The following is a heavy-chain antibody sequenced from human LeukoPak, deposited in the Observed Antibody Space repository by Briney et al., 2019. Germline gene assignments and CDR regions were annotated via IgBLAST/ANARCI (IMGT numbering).Heavy chain of an antibody. J-gene: IGHJ4*02. CDR3: VREGTYFFASGSFQGYYFDN. D-gene: IGHD3-10*01. V-gene: IGHV3-30*03. CDR2: ISNDGSDK. CDR1: GFTFSSYA. Sequence: PGGSLRLSCAASGFTFSSYAMHWVRQSPGKGLEWVAVISNDGSDKHHADSVKGRFTVSRDNSKHTVYLQMDRLRVEDTAIYYCVREGTYFFASGSFQGYYFDNWGQGTLVTVSS.